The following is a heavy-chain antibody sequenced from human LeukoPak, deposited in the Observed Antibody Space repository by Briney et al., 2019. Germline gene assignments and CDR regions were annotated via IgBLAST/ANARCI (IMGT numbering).Heavy chain of an antibody. J-gene: IGHJ4*01. CDR1: GFTFSSYW. Sequence: GGSLRLSCAGSGFTFSSYWMSWVRQAPGKGLEWVANIKQDGSDKDYVDSVRRRFIISRDNARNSLSLRMNSLRVDDTAVYYCARARWYSDSTRFDYWGQGILVTVSS. D-gene: IGHD4-11*01. V-gene: IGHV3-7*01. CDR3: ARARWYSDSTRFDY. CDR2: IKQDGSDK.